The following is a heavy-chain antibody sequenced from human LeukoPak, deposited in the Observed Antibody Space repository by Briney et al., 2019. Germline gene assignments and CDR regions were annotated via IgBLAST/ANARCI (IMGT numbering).Heavy chain of an antibody. Sequence: GGSLRLSCAASGFTVSSYGMSWVRQAPGKGLEWVSAISDSGGSTYYADSVKGRFTISRDNAKNSLYLQMNSLRAEDTAVYYCARGRDYVDYWGQGTLVTVSS. CDR2: ISDSGGST. J-gene: IGHJ4*02. CDR1: GFTVSSYG. CDR3: ARGRDYVDY. V-gene: IGHV3-23*01.